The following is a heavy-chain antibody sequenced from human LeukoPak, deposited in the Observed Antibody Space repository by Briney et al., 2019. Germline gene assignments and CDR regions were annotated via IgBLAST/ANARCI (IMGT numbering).Heavy chain of an antibody. J-gene: IGHJ4*02. V-gene: IGHV4-4*07. D-gene: IGHD6-13*01. CDR2: IYTSGST. CDR1: GGSISSYY. Sequence: PSETLSLTCTVSGGSISSYYWSWIRQPAGKGLEWIGRIYTSGSTNYNPSLKSRVTMSVDTSKNQFSLKLSSVTAADTAVYYCARGPRIAAAGYFDYWGQGTLVTVSS. CDR3: ARGPRIAAAGYFDY.